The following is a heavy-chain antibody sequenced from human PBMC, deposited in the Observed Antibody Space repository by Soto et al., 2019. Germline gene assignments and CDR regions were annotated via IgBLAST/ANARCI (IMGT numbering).Heavy chain of an antibody. J-gene: IGHJ4*02. CDR1: GLTFSIYS. D-gene: IGHD6-13*01. Sequence: GGSLILSCAASGLTFSIYSMNWVRQAPGKGLEWVSYISSSSSTIYYAASVKGRFTISRDNAKNSLYLQMNSLRDEDTAVYYCARLMPLTMTAAENYWGQGTLVTVSS. CDR3: ARLMPLTMTAAENY. CDR2: ISSSSSTI. V-gene: IGHV3-48*02.